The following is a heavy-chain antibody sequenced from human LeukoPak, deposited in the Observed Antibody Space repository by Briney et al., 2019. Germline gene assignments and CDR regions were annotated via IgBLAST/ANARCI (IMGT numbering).Heavy chain of an antibody. D-gene: IGHD3-3*01. CDR3: ARGGPPYDFWSGPRFDY. V-gene: IGHV3-21*01. J-gene: IGHJ4*02. CDR1: GFTFSSYS. Sequence: GGSLRLSCAASGFTFSSYSMNWVRQAPGKGLEWVSSISSSSSYIYYADSVKGRFTISRDNAKNSLYLQMNSLRADDTAVYYCARGGPPYDFWSGPRFDYWGQGTLVTVSS. CDR2: ISSSSSYI.